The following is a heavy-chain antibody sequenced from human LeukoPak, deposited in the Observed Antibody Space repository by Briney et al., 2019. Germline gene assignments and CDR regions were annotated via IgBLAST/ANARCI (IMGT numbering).Heavy chain of an antibody. CDR2: THYSGST. V-gene: IGHV4-59*08. CDR1: GGSISSYH. Sequence: SETLSLTCTVSGGSISSYHWIWIRQPPGKGLEWIGYTHYSGSTNYNPSLKSRVTTSVDTSKKQFSLKLRSVTAADTAAYYCARSVSWGLLVRDDAFDIWGQGTMVTVSS. D-gene: IGHD2-21*01. CDR3: ARSVSWGLLVRDDAFDI. J-gene: IGHJ3*02.